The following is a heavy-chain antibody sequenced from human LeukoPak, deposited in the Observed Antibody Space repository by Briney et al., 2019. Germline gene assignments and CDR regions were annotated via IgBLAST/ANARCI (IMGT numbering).Heavy chain of an antibody. Sequence: SETLSLTCTVSGGSISSYYWSWLRQPAGKGLEWIGRIYTSGSTNYNPSLKSRVTMSVDTSKNQFSLKLSSVTAADPAVYYCARDLYYYGSGSYLFDYWGQGTLVTVSS. V-gene: IGHV4-4*07. CDR2: IYTSGST. J-gene: IGHJ4*02. D-gene: IGHD3-10*01. CDR3: ARDLYYYGSGSYLFDY. CDR1: GGSISSYY.